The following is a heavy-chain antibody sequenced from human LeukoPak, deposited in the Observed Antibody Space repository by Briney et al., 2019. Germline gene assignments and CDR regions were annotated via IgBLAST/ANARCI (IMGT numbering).Heavy chain of an antibody. J-gene: IGHJ4*02. D-gene: IGHD3-16*01. CDR1: GFTFSSYG. V-gene: IGHV3-30*03. Sequence: PGRSLRLSCAASGFTFSSYGMHWVRQAPGKGLEWVAVISYDGSNKYYADSVKGRFTISRDNSKNTLYLQMNSLRAEDTAVYYCARDLGNYDRGTSYFDHWGQGTLVTVSS. CDR3: ARDLGNYDRGTSYFDH. CDR2: ISYDGSNK.